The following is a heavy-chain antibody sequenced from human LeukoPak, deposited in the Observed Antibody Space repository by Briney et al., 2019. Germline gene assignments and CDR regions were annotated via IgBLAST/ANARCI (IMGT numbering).Heavy chain of an antibody. CDR1: GFTFSSYA. CDR2: ISTSGGSS. Sequence: GESLRLSCAASGFTFSSYAMSWVRQAPGKGLEGVSGISTSGGSSSYADSVKGRSTISRDNPRNTLYMQMNSLRAEDTALYYCAIMHPYYDGSGYWVQWGQGTLVTVSS. CDR3: AIMHPYYDGSGYWVQ. V-gene: IGHV3-23*01. J-gene: IGHJ4*02. D-gene: IGHD3-22*01.